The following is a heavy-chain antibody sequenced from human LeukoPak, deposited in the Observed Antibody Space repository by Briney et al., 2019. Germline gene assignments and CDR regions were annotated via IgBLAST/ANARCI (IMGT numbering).Heavy chain of an antibody. Sequence: EASVTVSCKASGYTFTGYYMHWVRQAPGQGLEWMGWINPNSGGTNYAQKFQGRVTMTRDTSISTAYMELSRLRSDDTAVYYCARDRKSNYWFDPWGQGTLVTVSS. D-gene: IGHD4-11*01. J-gene: IGHJ5*02. V-gene: IGHV1-2*02. CDR2: INPNSGGT. CDR1: GYTFTGYY. CDR3: ARDRKSNYWFDP.